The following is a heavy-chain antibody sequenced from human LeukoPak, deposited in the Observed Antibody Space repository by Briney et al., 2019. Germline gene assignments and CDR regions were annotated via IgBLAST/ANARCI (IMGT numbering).Heavy chain of an antibody. CDR3: ARVLNYYGSGSYSRAHWFDP. J-gene: IGHJ5*02. V-gene: IGHV4-59*01. CDR1: GGSISSYY. D-gene: IGHD3-10*01. CDR2: IYYSGST. Sequence: SETLSPTCTVSGGSISSYYWSWIRQPPGKGLEWIGYIYYSGSTNYNPPLKSRVTISVDTSKNQFSLKLSSVTAADTAVYYCARVLNYYGSGSYSRAHWFDPWGQGTLVTVSS.